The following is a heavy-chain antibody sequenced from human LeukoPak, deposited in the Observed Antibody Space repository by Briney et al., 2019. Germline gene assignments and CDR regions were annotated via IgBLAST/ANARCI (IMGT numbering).Heavy chain of an antibody. CDR1: GFTFSSYG. J-gene: IGHJ6*02. Sequence: GGSLRISCAASGFTFSSYGMHWGRQAPGKGWVRVPVVRAVGSNKYYADSVKGRFTISRDNSTNTLYLQMNSLRAEDTAVYYCARELVVAATPYVYYYGMDVWGQGTKVTVSS. D-gene: IGHD2-15*01. CDR3: ARELVVAATPYVYYYGMDV. V-gene: IGHV3-33*01. CDR2: VRAVGSNK.